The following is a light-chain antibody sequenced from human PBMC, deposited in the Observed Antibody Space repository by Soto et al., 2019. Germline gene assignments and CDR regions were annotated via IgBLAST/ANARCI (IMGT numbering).Light chain of an antibody. CDR3: CSYAGSSTLYV. CDR1: SSDVGSYNL. V-gene: IGLV2-23*02. J-gene: IGLJ1*01. Sequence: QSVLTQPASVSGSPGQSITISCTGTSSDVGSYNLVSWYQQHPGKAPKLMIYEVSKRPSGVSNRFSGSKSGNTASLTISGLQADDEADYYCCSYAGSSTLYVFGNGTKVTVL. CDR2: EVS.